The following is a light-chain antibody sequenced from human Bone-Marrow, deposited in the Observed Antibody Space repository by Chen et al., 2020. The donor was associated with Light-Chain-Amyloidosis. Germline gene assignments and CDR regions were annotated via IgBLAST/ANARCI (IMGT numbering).Light chain of an antibody. J-gene: IGLJ2*01. Sequence: QSVLTQPPSASGTPGQRVLLSCSGSSSNIGKNYVYWYQQLPGAVPKLLIYNNNQRPSGLSDRFSCAKSGTSASLAISGLRSEDGADYHCAAWEGSLRGVVFGGGSKLTVL. CDR2: NNN. CDR1: SSNIGKNY. CDR3: AAWEGSLRGVV. V-gene: IGLV1-47*01.